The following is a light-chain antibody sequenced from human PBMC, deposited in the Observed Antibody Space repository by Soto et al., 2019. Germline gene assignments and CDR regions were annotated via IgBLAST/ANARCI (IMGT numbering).Light chain of an antibody. CDR3: QQYNNWAYT. CDR2: GAS. Sequence: EIVMTQSPATLSVSPGERATLSCRASQSVSSNLAWYQQKPGQAPRLLIYGASTRATGIPARFSGSGSGTEFNLTISSLQSEDFAVYYCQQYNNWAYTFGQGTKLEIK. CDR1: QSVSSN. J-gene: IGKJ2*01. V-gene: IGKV3-15*01.